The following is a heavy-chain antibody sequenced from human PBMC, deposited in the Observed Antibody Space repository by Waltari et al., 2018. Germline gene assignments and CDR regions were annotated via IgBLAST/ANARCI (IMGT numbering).Heavy chain of an antibody. CDR1: GFTFRDFW. CDR2: IKKDGSEK. CDR3: ARDRGYCGGDCYKNLDS. D-gene: IGHD2-21*01. J-gene: IGHJ4*02. V-gene: IGHV3-7*01. Sequence: EVQLVESGGGLVQPGGSLRLSCEAFGFTFRDFWMSWVRQAPGKGLEWVANIKKDGSEKYYVDSVKGRFTVSRDNAKNSLYLQMSSLRAEDTAIYYCARDRGYCGGDCYKNLDSWGQGTLVAVSS.